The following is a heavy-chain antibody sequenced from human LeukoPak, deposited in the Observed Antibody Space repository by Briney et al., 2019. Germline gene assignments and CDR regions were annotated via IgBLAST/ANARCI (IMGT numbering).Heavy chain of an antibody. V-gene: IGHV3-23*01. Sequence: GGSLRLSCAASGFTFSSYAMSWVRQAPGKGLEWVSAISSNTGRTYYADSVKGRFTISRDNSKNTLYLQMNSLRAEDTAVYYCAKYSTDSTSSDAFDIWGQGTMVTVSS. J-gene: IGHJ3*02. CDR3: AKYSTDSTSSDAFDI. CDR2: ISSNTGRT. CDR1: GFTFSSYA. D-gene: IGHD2-2*01.